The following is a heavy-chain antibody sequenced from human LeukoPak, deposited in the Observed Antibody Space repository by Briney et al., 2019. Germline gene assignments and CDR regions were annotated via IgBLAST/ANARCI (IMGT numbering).Heavy chain of an antibody. CDR1: GFTFSSYG. Sequence: PGGSLRLSCAASGFTFSSYGMHWVRQAPGKGLEWVSYISSSTGTTYYADFVKGRFTISRDNAKNSLYLQMNSLRAEDTAVYYCVAVSDSWSLGGTYWGQGTLVTVSS. D-gene: IGHD2-15*01. CDR2: ISSSTGTT. CDR3: VAVSDSWSLGGTY. J-gene: IGHJ4*02. V-gene: IGHV3-48*04.